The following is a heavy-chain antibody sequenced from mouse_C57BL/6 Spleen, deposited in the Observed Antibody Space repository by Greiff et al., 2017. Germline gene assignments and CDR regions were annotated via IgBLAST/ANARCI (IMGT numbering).Heavy chain of an antibody. V-gene: IGHV5-4*01. CDR1: GFTFSSYA. D-gene: IGHD1-1*01. CDR2: ISDGGSYT. CDR3: ARAFYYYDAMDY. J-gene: IGHJ4*01. Sequence: EVQRVESGGGLVKPGGSLKLSCAASGFTFSSYAMSWVRQTPEKRLEWVATISDGGSYTYYPDNVKGRFTISRDNAKNNLYLQMSHLKSEDTAMYYCARAFYYYDAMDYWGQGTSVTVSS.